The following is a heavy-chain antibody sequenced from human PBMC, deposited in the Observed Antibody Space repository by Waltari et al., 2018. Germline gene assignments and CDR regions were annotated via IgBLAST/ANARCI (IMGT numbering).Heavy chain of an antibody. Sequence: EVQLLESGGGLVQPGGSLRLSCASSGLPFSTYAMSWVRQAPGRGLEWVSGMSGSGGNTYYAGAVKGRCTISRDNSRNTLFLQMNRLRAEDTAVYYCAKGRWYFDFWGRGTLVTVPS. J-gene: IGHJ4*02. CDR3: AKGRWYFDF. V-gene: IGHV3-23*01. CDR2: MSGSGGNT. CDR1: GLPFSTYA.